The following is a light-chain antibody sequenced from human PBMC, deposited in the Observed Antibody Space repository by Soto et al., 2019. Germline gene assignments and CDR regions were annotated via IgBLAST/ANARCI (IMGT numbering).Light chain of an antibody. CDR1: SSDIGNYDF. J-gene: IGLJ2*01. Sequence: QSVLTQPASVSGSPGQSITISCSGTSSDIGNYDFVSWYQHVPSTAPKAMIYEVSSRPSGVSDRFSGSKSGNSASLTISGLQAEDEADYYCTSYNTSPSSMVFGGGTKLTVL. CDR2: EVS. CDR3: TSYNTSPSSMV. V-gene: IGLV2-14*01.